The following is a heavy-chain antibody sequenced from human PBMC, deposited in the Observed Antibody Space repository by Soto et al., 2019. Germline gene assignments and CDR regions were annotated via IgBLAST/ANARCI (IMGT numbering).Heavy chain of an antibody. V-gene: IGHV1-69*08. J-gene: IGHJ2*01. D-gene: IGHD4-17*01. Sequence: QDQLVQSGAEVKKPGSSVKVSCKASGGTFSSHTFSWVRQAPGQGLEWMGRIIPALGTATYAQKFQGRVTITADDSATTVYMELNRLRSAATAVYYCARPDFGDYWYFDLWGRGTLVTVSS. CDR3: ARPDFGDYWYFDL. CDR1: GGTFSSHT. CDR2: IIPALGTA.